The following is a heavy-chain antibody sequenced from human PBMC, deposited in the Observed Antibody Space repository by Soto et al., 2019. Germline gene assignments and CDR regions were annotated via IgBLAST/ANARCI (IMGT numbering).Heavy chain of an antibody. D-gene: IGHD5-18*01. CDR3: ARDLYLEGHTAMVYY. Sequence: QVQLVQSGAEVKKPGASVKVSCKASGYTFTSYGISWVRQAPGQGLEWMGWISAYNGNTNYAQKLQGRVTMTTDTSTSKAYMELRSLRSDDTAVYYCARDLYLEGHTAMVYYWGQGTLVTVSS. J-gene: IGHJ4*02. V-gene: IGHV1-18*01. CDR1: GYTFTSYG. CDR2: ISAYNGNT.